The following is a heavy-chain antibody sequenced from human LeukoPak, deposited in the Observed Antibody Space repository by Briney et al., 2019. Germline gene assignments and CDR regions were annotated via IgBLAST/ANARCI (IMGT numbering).Heavy chain of an antibody. CDR3: ARHRALRWLQPFDY. V-gene: IGHV4-59*08. Sequence: PSETLSLTRTVPGGSISSYYWNWIRQPPGKGLEWLGYIYFSGTTNYNPSLKSRVTISVDTSKNQFSLKLSSVTAADTAVYYCARHRALRWLQPFDYWGQGTLVTVSS. D-gene: IGHD5-24*01. CDR1: GGSISSYY. J-gene: IGHJ4*02. CDR2: IYFSGTT.